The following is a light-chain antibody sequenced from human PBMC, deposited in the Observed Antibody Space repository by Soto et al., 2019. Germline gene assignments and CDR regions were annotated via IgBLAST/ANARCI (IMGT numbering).Light chain of an antibody. Sequence: DIQLTQSPSTLSASVGGRVTLTCRASQSISSRLAWYQQKPGTAPQVLIYKASSLQSGVPSRFSGSGSGTEFTLTISSLQPDDFATYYCQQYNSYSTWTFGQGTKVDIK. CDR2: KAS. CDR3: QQYNSYSTWT. CDR1: QSISSR. V-gene: IGKV1-5*03. J-gene: IGKJ1*01.